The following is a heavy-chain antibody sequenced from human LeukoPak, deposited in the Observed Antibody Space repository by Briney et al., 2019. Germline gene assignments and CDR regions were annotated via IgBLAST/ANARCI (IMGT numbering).Heavy chain of an antibody. D-gene: IGHD3-9*01. CDR3: ARDGGLRYFDWLNWFDP. CDR2: IYTSGAT. Sequence: SETLSLTCTVSGGSISTFYWTWIRQPAGKGLEWIGRIYTSGATNYNPSLKSRLTMSIDTSKNQFSLKLSSVTAADTAVYYCARDGGLRYFDWLNWFDPWGQGTLVTVSS. V-gene: IGHV4-4*07. CDR1: GGSISTFY. J-gene: IGHJ5*02.